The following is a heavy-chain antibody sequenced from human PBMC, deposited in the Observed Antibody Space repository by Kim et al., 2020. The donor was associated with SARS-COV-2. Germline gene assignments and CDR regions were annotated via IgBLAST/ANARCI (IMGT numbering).Heavy chain of an antibody. CDR2: ISAYNGNT. V-gene: IGHV1-18*04. D-gene: IGHD3-10*01. J-gene: IGHJ4*02. Sequence: ASVKVSCKASGYTFTSYGISWVRQAPGQGLEWMGWISAYNGNTNYAQKLQGRVTMTTDTSTSTAYMELRSLRSDDTAVYYCARAREGRVRGVIPDYWGQGTLVTVSS. CDR3: ARAREGRVRGVIPDY. CDR1: GYTFTSYG.